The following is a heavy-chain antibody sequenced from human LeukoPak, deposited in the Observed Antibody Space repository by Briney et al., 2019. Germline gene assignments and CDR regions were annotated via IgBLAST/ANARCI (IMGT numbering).Heavy chain of an antibody. J-gene: IGHJ4*02. Sequence: PGGSLRLSCAASGFTFSSCGFHGVRQAPGTGLEWVSAINARGSDIYYADSVKGRFTISRDIFKNTLYLQMSSLRAEDTAVYYCAKREGPNNGPIDSWGQGTLVTVSS. CDR2: INARGSDI. V-gene: IGHV3-23*01. D-gene: IGHD5-24*01. CDR3: AKREGPNNGPIDS. CDR1: GFTFSSCG.